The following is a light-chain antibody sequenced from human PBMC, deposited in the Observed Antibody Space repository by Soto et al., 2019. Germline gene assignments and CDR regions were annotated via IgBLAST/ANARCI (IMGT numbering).Light chain of an antibody. J-gene: IGLJ1*01. CDR2: EVN. V-gene: IGLV2-8*01. Sequence: QSALTQPPSASGSPGQSVTISCTGTSNDIGLYNYVSWYQQHPGQVPKLLISEVNKRASGVPHRFSGSKSGNTASLTVSGLQAEDEADYYCQSYESSPSGYVFGTGTKLTVL. CDR1: SNDIGLYNY. CDR3: QSYESSPSGYV.